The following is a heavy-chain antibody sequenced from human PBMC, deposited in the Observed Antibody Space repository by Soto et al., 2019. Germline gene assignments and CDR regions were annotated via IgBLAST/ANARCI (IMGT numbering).Heavy chain of an antibody. Sequence: QVQLVESGGGVVQPGRSLRVSCAASGFTLSNYGMHWVRQAPGKGLEWVAIIWYDGSNEYYADSVKGRFTISRDNSKNTVYLQMNSLSAEDTAVYYCARDDYYYYYGLDAWGQGTTVTVSS. CDR2: IWYDGSNE. CDR3: ARDDYYYYYGLDA. V-gene: IGHV3-33*01. J-gene: IGHJ6*02. CDR1: GFTLSNYG.